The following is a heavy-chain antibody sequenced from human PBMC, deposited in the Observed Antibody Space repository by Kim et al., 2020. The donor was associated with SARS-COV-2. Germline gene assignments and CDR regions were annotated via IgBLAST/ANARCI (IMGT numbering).Heavy chain of an antibody. Sequence: ADSVKGRFTISRDNSKNTLYLQMNSLRAEDTAVYYCAKSANYGDLYYFDYWCQGTLVTVSS. J-gene: IGHJ4*02. CDR3: AKSANYGDLYYFDY. V-gene: IGHV3-33*06. D-gene: IGHD4-17*01.